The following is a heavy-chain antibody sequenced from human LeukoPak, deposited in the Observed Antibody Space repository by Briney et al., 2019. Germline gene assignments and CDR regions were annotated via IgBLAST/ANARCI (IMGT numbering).Heavy chain of an antibody. J-gene: IGHJ5*01. V-gene: IGHV3-11*01. Sequence: CLRLSSAASGFTFSNAWMSWVRQAPGKRLGWVGYISGRSFSIYYADSVQGRFTISRDNPTNSLFLHMSSLRADDTAVYFCARGKRRFGSWGQGTLVTVSS. CDR3: ARGKRRFGS. CDR2: ISGRSFSI. CDR1: GFTFSNAW.